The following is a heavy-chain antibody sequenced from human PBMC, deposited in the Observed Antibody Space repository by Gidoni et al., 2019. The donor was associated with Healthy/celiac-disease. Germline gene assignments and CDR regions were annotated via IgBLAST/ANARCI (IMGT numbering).Heavy chain of an antibody. CDR3: AKGGTVISGRHWFDP. D-gene: IGHD4-17*01. CDR1: GFPFSREA. V-gene: IGHV3-23*01. Sequence: EVQLLESGGGLVQPGGSLRLSCSASGFPFSREAITWVRQAPGKGLEWFSAISGSGGSTYYADSVKGRFTISRDNSKNTLYLQMNSLRAEDTAVYYCAKGGTVISGRHWFDPWGQGTLVTVSS. J-gene: IGHJ5*02. CDR2: ISGSGGST.